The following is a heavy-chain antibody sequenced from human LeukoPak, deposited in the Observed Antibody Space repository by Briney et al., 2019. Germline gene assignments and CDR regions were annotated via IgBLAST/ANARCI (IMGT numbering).Heavy chain of an antibody. J-gene: IGHJ3*02. CDR1: GYTFTGQY. Sequence: ASVKVSCKASGYTFTGQYIHWVRQAPGQGPEWLGWINPSGGSTSYAQKFQGRVTMTRDTSTSTVYMELSSLRSEDTAVYYCARDIRPISTSFDAFDIWGQGTMVTVSS. CDR3: ARDIRPISTSFDAFDI. CDR2: INPSGGST. D-gene: IGHD2-2*01. V-gene: IGHV1-46*01.